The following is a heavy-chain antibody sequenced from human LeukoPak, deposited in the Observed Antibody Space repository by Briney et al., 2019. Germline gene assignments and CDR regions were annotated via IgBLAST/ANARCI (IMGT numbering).Heavy chain of an antibody. D-gene: IGHD2-2*01. CDR3: AKDQFWDCSSASCYFHY. Sequence: ASVKVSCKVSGYTLTELSMHWVRQAPGKGLEWMGGFDPEDGETIYAQKFQGRVTMTEDTSTDTAYMELSSLRAEDTAVYYCAKDQFWDCSSASCYFHYWGQGTLVTVSS. CDR1: GYTLTELS. CDR2: FDPEDGET. V-gene: IGHV1-24*01. J-gene: IGHJ4*02.